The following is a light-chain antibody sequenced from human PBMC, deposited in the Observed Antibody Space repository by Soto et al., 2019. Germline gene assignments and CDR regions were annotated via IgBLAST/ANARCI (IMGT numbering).Light chain of an antibody. V-gene: IGLV2-11*01. CDR3: CSYTGPPLWV. J-gene: IGLJ3*02. Sequence: QSALTQPRSVSGSPGQSVTISCTGTSSDVGGYNYVSWYQQHPGKAPKLVIYDVSKRPSGVPDRFSGSKSGNTASLTISGPRSGDEGDYHSCSYTGPPLWVVAAGTKPTV. CDR1: SSDVGGYNY. CDR2: DVS.